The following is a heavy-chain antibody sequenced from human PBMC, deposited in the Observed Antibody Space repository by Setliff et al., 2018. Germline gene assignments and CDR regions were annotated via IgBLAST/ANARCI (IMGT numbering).Heavy chain of an antibody. CDR1: GGSVSSGSYY. CDR2: IYYSGST. V-gene: IGHV4-61*01. Sequence: PSETLSLTCTVSGGSVSSGSYYWSWIRQPPGKGLEWIGYIYYSGSTNYNPSLKSRVTISVDTSKNQFSLKLSSVTAEDTAVYYCARVWGGGWFDPWGQGTLVTVSS. CDR3: ARVWGGGWFDP. J-gene: IGHJ5*02. D-gene: IGHD3-16*01.